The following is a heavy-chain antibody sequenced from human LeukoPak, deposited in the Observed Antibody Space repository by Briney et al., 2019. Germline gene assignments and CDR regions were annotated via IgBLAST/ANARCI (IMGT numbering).Heavy chain of an antibody. J-gene: IGHJ4*02. CDR2: IYTSGST. CDR1: GGSISSGSYY. D-gene: IGHD5-12*01. Sequence: PSETLSLTCTVSGGSISSGSYYWSWIRQPAGKGLEWIGRIYTSGSTHYNPSLESRVTISVDTSKNQFSLKLSSVTAADTAVYYCARSSGYDFIVYYFDYWGQGTLVTVSS. V-gene: IGHV4-61*02. CDR3: ARSSGYDFIVYYFDY.